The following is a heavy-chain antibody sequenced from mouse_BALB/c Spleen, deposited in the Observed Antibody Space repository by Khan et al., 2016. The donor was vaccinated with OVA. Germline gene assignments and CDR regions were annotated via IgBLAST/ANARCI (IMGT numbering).Heavy chain of an antibody. CDR1: GYSITSDYA. D-gene: IGHD2-3*01. V-gene: IGHV3-2*02. J-gene: IGHJ4*01. CDR2: ISYSGST. CDR3: ARRGDGYYGAMDY. Sequence: EVKLLESGPGLVKPSQSLSLTCTVTGYSITSDYAWNWIRQFPGNKLEWMGYISYSGSTSYNPSLKSRISITRDTSKNQFFLQLNSVTTEDTATSYCARRGDGYYGAMDYWGQGTSVTVSS.